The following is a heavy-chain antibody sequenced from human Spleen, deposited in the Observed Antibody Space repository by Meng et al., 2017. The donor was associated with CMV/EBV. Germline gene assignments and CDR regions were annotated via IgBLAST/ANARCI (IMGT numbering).Heavy chain of an antibody. Sequence: GESLKISCSASGFIFSDYYLSWIRQAPGKGLEWISYISGTGRTVYYVDSVLGRFTISRDNAKNSLYLQMNSLRAEDTAVYYCARDVPYDESGYYGAFDIWGQGTLVTVSS. V-gene: IGHV3-11*01. J-gene: IGHJ3*02. CDR3: ARDVPYDESGYYGAFDI. CDR2: ISGTGRTV. D-gene: IGHD3-22*01. CDR1: GFIFSDYY.